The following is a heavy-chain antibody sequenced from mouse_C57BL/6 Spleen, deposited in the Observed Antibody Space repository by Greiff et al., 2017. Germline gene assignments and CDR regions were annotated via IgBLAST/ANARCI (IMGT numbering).Heavy chain of an antibody. CDR3: ARSVTTVPWYFDV. V-gene: IGHV1-55*01. CDR1: GYTFTSYW. CDR2: IYPGSGST. J-gene: IGHJ1*03. Sequence: QVQLQQPGAELVKPGASVKMSCKASGYTFTSYWITWVKQRPGQGLEWIGDIYPGSGSTNYNEKLKSKATLTVDTSSSTAYMQLSSLTYEDSAVYYCARSVTTVPWYFDVWGTGTTVTVSS. D-gene: IGHD1-1*01.